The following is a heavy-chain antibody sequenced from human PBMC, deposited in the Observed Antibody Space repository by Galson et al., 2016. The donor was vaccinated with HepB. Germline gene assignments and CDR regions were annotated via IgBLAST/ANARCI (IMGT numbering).Heavy chain of an antibody. Sequence: QSGAEVKKPGKSLRISCEGSGYSFTNYWIVWVRQMPGKGLEWMGIVNPGDSDTKYSPSFQGQVTISADKSINTAYLQWSTLRASDTAMYYCTRHGNRAFDVWGQGTMVTVSS. CDR1: GYSFTNYW. CDR2: VNPGDSDT. V-gene: IGHV5-51*03. D-gene: IGHD1-14*01. J-gene: IGHJ3*01. CDR3: TRHGNRAFDV.